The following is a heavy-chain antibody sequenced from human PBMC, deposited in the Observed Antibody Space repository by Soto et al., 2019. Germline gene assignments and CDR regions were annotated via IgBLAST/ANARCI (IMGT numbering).Heavy chain of an antibody. D-gene: IGHD2-8*02. CDR3: ARDKITGLFDY. J-gene: IGHJ4*02. CDR1: GGSFSGYY. Sequence: QVQLQQWGAGLVEPSETLSLSCAVYGGSFSGYYWTWIRQPPGTGLEWIGEINHSGSTNYNPSLKSRVTISVDSYKNHFSLQLTSVTAADTSADYCARDKITGLFDYWGQGTLVTVSA. CDR2: INHSGST. V-gene: IGHV4-34*01.